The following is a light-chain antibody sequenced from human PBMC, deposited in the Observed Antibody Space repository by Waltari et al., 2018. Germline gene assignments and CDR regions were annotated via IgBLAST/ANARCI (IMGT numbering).Light chain of an antibody. CDR3: LQYSSSPYS. CDR2: KAS. V-gene: IGKV1-12*01. CDR1: QSISSW. J-gene: IGKJ2*03. Sequence: EIQMTQSPSSLSASVGDTVTITCRASQSISSWLDWYQQKPGKAPKLLIYKASSLQSGVPSRFSGSGSGTEFTLTISSLQPEDFATYYCLQYSSSPYSFGQGTKVEIK.